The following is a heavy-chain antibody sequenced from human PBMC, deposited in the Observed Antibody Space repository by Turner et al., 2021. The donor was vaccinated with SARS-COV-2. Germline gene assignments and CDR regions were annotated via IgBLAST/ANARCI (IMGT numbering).Heavy chain of an antibody. CDR1: GFTFSSYA. CDR2: ISGSGGST. J-gene: IGHJ4*02. CDR3: ANPPGEQWLVLALVFDY. V-gene: IGHV3-23*01. D-gene: IGHD6-19*01. Sequence: EVQLWESGGGLVQPGGSLRLSCAASGFTFSSYAMSWVRQAPGKGLEWVSAISGSGGSTYYADSVKGRFTISRDNSKNTLYLQMNSLRAEDTAVYYCANPPGEQWLVLALVFDYWGQGTLVTVSS.